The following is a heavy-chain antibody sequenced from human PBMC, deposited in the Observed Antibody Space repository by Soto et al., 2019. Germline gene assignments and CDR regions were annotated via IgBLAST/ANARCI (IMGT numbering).Heavy chain of an antibody. D-gene: IGHD3-10*01. CDR3: ALSSIKGSGRYRWLDP. Sequence: ASVKVSCKASGYSFTSYGISWVRQAPGQGLVWMGWISAYNGNTNYAQKLQGRVTMTTDTSTSTAYMELRSLRSDDTAVHYCALSSIKGSGRYRWLDPWGQGTLVTVSS. J-gene: IGHJ5*02. V-gene: IGHV1-18*01. CDR2: ISAYNGNT. CDR1: GYSFTSYG.